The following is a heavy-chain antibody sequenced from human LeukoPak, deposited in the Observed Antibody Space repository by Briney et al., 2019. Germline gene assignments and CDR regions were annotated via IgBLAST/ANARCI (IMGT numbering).Heavy chain of an antibody. V-gene: IGHV1-69*13. CDR2: IIPIFGTA. CDR1: GGTFSSYA. CDR3: ARVVTTVTPKGDYYYMDV. J-gene: IGHJ6*03. Sequence: SVKVSCKASGGTFSSYAISWVRQAPGQGLEWMGGIIPIFGTANYAQKFQGRVTITADESTSTAYMELSSLRSEDTAVYYCARVVTTVTPKGDYYYMDVWGKGTTVTVSS. D-gene: IGHD4-11*01.